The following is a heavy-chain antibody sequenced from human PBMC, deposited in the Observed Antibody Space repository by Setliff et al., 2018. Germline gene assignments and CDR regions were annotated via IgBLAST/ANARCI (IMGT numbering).Heavy chain of an antibody. Sequence: ASVKVSCKTSGYTFTNYGITWVRQAPGQGLEWMGWINNYNTNTNYAQKLQGRVAMTTDTSTGTAYMELGSLTSDDTAIYYCARINFYVSSGYYYAPDYWGPGTLVTVSS. CDR2: INNYNTNT. CDR1: GYTFTNYG. D-gene: IGHD3-22*01. J-gene: IGHJ4*02. CDR3: ARINFYVSSGYYYAPDY. V-gene: IGHV1-18*01.